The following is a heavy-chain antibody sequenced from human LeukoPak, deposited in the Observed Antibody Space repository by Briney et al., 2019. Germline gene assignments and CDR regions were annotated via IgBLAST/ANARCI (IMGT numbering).Heavy chain of an antibody. V-gene: IGHV3-7*03. Sequence: GGSLRLSCAASGLTFSSYWMSWVRQAPGKGLEWVANIKQDGSEKYYVDSVKGRFTISRDNAKNSLYLQMNSLRAEDTAVYYCAREALQQLVSFDYWGQGTLVTVSS. CDR3: AREALQQLVSFDY. CDR2: IKQDGSEK. CDR1: GLTFSSYW. J-gene: IGHJ4*02. D-gene: IGHD6-13*01.